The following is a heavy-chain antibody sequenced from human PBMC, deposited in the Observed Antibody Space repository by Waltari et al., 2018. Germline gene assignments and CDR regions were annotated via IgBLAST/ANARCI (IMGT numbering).Heavy chain of an antibody. D-gene: IGHD3-22*01. CDR1: GFPFRGCR. V-gene: IGHV3-48*01. Sequence: EVHLVESGGGLVQPGGSLRLACAARGFPFRGCRWNWVRQAPGKGPEWISYINSGSTTISYADSVRGRFTISRDNAKSFLYLDLFSLRAEDTAVYYCVRDPYHDPSGYPGYWGQGTLVTVSS. J-gene: IGHJ4*02. CDR3: VRDPYHDPSGYPGY. CDR2: INSGSTTI.